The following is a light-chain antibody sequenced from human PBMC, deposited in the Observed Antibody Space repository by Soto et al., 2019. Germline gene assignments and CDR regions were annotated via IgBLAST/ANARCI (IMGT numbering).Light chain of an antibody. J-gene: IGKJ4*02. CDR3: QPYGGSPRT. Sequence: IVLTQAPCTLSCSPWERATLSCRASQSVSSSYLAWYQQRRGQAPRLLIHGAYNRATGITDRFSGSGSGTDFTLTISRLEPEDFAVYYCQPYGGSPRTVGPVTQVEIK. CDR1: QSVSSSY. V-gene: IGKV3-20*01. CDR2: GAY.